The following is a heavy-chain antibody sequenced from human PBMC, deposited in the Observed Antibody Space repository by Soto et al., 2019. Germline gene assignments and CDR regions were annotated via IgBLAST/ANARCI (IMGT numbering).Heavy chain of an antibody. CDR1: GFTFSSYA. D-gene: IGHD2-15*01. CDR3: AKDLFSLTGIVVVARH. CDR2: ISGSGGST. J-gene: IGHJ1*01. V-gene: IGHV3-23*01. Sequence: GGSLRLSCAASGFTFSSYAMSWVRQAPGKGLEWVSAISGSGGSTYYADSVKGRFTISRDNSKNTLYLQMNSLRAEDTAVYYCAKDLFSLTGIVVVARHWGQGTLVTVSS.